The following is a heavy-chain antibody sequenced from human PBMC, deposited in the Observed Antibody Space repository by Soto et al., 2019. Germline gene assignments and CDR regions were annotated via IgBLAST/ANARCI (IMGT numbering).Heavy chain of an antibody. D-gene: IGHD1-26*01. J-gene: IGHJ6*02. V-gene: IGHV1-69*02. CDR3: ARRGGITSYYYGMDV. CDR2: IIPILGIA. Sequence: QVQLVQSGAEVKKPGSSVKVSCKASGGTFSSYTISWVRQAPGQGLEWMGRIIPILGIANYAQKFQGRVTITADKSTSTAYMELSSLRSEDTAVYYCARRGGITSYYYGMDVWGQGTTVTVSS. CDR1: GGTFSSYT.